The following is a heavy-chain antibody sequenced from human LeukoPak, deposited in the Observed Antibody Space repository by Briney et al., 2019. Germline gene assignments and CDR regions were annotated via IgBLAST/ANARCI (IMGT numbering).Heavy chain of an antibody. D-gene: IGHD6-19*01. Sequence: PGGSLRLSCAASGFTFSSYEMNWVRQAPGKGLEWVSYISSSGSTIYYADSVKGRFTISRDNAKNSLYLQMNSLRAEDTAVYYCARGASVVAGSDNALDIWGQGTMVTVSS. CDR3: ARGASVVAGSDNALDI. J-gene: IGHJ3*02. V-gene: IGHV3-48*03. CDR2: ISSSGSTI. CDR1: GFTFSSYE.